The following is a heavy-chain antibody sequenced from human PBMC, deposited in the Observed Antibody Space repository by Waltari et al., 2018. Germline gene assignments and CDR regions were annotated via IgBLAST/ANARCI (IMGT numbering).Heavy chain of an antibody. CDR3: ARHTYYYDSSGPTYWYFDL. CDR2: IYYSGST. CDR1: GGSISSSSYY. J-gene: IGHJ2*01. Sequence: QLQLQESGPGLVKPSETLSLTCTVSGGSISSSSYYWGWIRQPPGKGLEWIGGIYYSGSTYYNPSIKSRVTISVDTSKNQFSLKLSSVTAADTAVYYCARHTYYYDSSGPTYWYFDLWGRGTLVTVSS. V-gene: IGHV4-39*01. D-gene: IGHD3-22*01.